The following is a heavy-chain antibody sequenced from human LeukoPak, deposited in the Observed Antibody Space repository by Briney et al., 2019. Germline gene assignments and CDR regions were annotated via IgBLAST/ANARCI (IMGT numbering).Heavy chain of an antibody. CDR3: AKGYSGSGSYPTLDN. V-gene: IGHV3-23*01. CDR2: MSGSDGRT. D-gene: IGHD3-10*01. CDR1: GFTFSSFA. J-gene: IGHJ4*02. Sequence: GGSLRLSCAASGFTFSSFAMSWVRQAPGKGLEWVSAMSGSDGRTYYADSVKGRFTISRDNSKNTLYLQMNSLRAEDTAVFYCAKGYSGSGSYPTLDNWGQGTLVTVSS.